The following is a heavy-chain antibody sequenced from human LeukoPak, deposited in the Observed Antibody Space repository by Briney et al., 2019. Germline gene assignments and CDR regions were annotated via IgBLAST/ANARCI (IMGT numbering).Heavy chain of an antibody. Sequence: SETLSLTCAVSNYSISSGYYWGWIRQPPGKGLEWIGSIYHRGNTYYNPSLKSRVTISVDTSKNQFSLKVSSVTAADTAVYYCARIRMITFGGVIVRTYYFDYWGQGTLVIVSS. D-gene: IGHD3-16*02. J-gene: IGHJ4*02. CDR3: ARIRMITFGGVIVRTYYFDY. V-gene: IGHV4-38-2*01. CDR2: IYHRGNT. CDR1: NYSISSGYY.